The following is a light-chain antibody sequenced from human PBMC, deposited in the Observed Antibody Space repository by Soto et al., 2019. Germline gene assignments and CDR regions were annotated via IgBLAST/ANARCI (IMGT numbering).Light chain of an antibody. CDR2: MVS. J-gene: IGKJ1*01. Sequence: DVVMTQSPLSLPVTPGQPATIPCRSSKSLVDRDGHTTVNWFQQRPGHPPRRLIYMVSNRDSGVPDRFSGSGSGTNVTLKISRVEADDVGIYYCMQGTHWPPTFGQGTGVEIK. V-gene: IGKV2-30*01. CDR3: MQGTHWPPT. CDR1: KSLVDRDGHTT.